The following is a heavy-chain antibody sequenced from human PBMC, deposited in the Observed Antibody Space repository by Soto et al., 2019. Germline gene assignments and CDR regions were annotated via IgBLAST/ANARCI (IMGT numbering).Heavy chain of an antibody. CDR3: ARDQTGSYPDHWFDP. V-gene: IGHV3-33*01. D-gene: IGHD1-26*01. J-gene: IGHJ5*02. CDR1: GFTFSNYA. Sequence: QVQLVESGGGVVQPGRSLSLSCAASGFTFSNYAIHWVRQAPGKGLEWVSVIWSDGSNKYYTDSVKGRFTISRDNSKNTVHLQMNSLRAEDTAVYYCARDQTGSYPDHWFDPWGQGTLVTVSS. CDR2: IWSDGSNK.